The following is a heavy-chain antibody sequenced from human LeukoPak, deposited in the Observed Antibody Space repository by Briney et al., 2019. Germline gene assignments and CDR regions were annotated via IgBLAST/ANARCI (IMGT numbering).Heavy chain of an antibody. J-gene: IGHJ4*02. Sequence: GGSLRLSCAASGFTFSSYSMNWVRQAPGKGLEWVSYISSSSTIYYADSVKGRFTISRDNAKNSLYLQMNSLRDEDTAVYYCARDRSSGWYRPFDYWGQGTLVTVSS. CDR2: ISSSSTI. CDR3: ARDRSSGWYRPFDY. CDR1: GFTFSSYS. V-gene: IGHV3-48*02. D-gene: IGHD6-19*01.